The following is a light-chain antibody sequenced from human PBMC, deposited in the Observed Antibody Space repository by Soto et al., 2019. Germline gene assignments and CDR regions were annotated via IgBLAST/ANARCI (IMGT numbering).Light chain of an antibody. J-gene: IGLJ1*01. V-gene: IGLV2-14*03. CDR3: TSFTRSNAYV. Sequence: QSALTQPASVSGSPGQSITISCTGTSSDVGAYYYVYWYQQHPGKVPKLMIYDVSDRPSGVSNRFSGSKAVNAASLTISGLQDDDDADYYCTSFTRSNAYVFGTGTKVTVL. CDR1: SSDVGAYYY. CDR2: DVS.